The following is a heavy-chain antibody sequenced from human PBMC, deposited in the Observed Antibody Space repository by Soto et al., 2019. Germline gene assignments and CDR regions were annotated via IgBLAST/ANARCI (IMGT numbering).Heavy chain of an antibody. CDR2: VSSDGSST. D-gene: IGHD5-12*01. V-gene: IGHV3-74*01. CDR3: ARGLPNFSSFDS. Sequence: EVQLVEPGGGLVQPGESLRLSCAASGFTFSNYWMHWIRQAPGKGLVWVSRVSSDGSSTVYASSVAGRLTISRDNAKNTLYLQMNSLSDEDTAVYYCARGLPNFSSFDSWGQGTLVTVSS. CDR1: GFTFSNYW. J-gene: IGHJ4*02.